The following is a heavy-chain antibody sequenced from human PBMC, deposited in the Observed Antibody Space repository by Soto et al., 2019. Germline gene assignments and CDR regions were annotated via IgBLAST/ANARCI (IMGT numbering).Heavy chain of an antibody. CDR2: SSYSGHT. V-gene: IGHV4-31*03. J-gene: IGHJ4*02. CDR3: ATMVGDALMVEN. CDR1: GGSVSSGGYL. D-gene: IGHD2-8*01. Sequence: QVQLQESGPGLVKPSQTLSLTCTVSGGSVSSGGYLWSWIRQHPGKGLEWIGYSSYSGHTYYSPSLKSRVSISVDTSNNQFSLILTSVTAADTAVYYCATMVGDALMVENWGQGTLVTVSS.